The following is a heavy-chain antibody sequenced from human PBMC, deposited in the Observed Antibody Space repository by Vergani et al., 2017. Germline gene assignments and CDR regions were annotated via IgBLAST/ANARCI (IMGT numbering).Heavy chain of an antibody. CDR1: GFTFSSYA. Sequence: EVQLLESGGGLVQPGGSLRLSCAASGFTFSSYAMSWVRQAPGKGLEWVSSISSSSSYIYYADSVKGRFTISRDNAKNSLYLQMNSLRAEDTAVYYCARDRNSGYDWGQGTLVTVSS. CDR2: ISSSSSYI. V-gene: IGHV3-21*01. D-gene: IGHD5-12*01. J-gene: IGHJ4*02. CDR3: ARDRNSGYD.